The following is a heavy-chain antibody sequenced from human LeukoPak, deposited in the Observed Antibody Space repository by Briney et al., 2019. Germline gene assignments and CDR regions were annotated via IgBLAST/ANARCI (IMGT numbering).Heavy chain of an antibody. J-gene: IGHJ5*02. D-gene: IGHD3-22*01. V-gene: IGHV4-59*01. CDR3: ARVVVVTWFDP. CDR2: IYYSGST. Sequence: PSETLSLTCTVSGGSISSYYWSWIRQPPGKGLEWIGYIYYSGSTNYNPSLKSRATISVDTSKNQFSLKLSSVTAADTAVYYCARVVVVTWFDPWGQGTLVTVSS. CDR1: GGSISSYY.